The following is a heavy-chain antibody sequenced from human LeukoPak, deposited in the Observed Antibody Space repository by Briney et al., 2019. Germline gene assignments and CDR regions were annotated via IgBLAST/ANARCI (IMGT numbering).Heavy chain of an antibody. V-gene: IGHV3-7*03. D-gene: IGHD6-19*01. J-gene: IGHJ4*02. CDR2: IKPDGGDK. CDR3: AKPKYSSGWYGDFDC. Sequence: GGSLRLCCAASGFTFNDYWMSWVRQAPGKGLEWVANIKPDGGDKYYVDSVKGRFTISRDNSKNTVYLQMNSLRAEDTAIYYCAKPKYSSGWYGDFDCWGQGTLVTVSS. CDR1: GFTFNDYW.